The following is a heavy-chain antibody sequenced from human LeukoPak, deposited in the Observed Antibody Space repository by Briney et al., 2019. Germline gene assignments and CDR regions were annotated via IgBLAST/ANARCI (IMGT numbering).Heavy chain of an antibody. D-gene: IGHD2-15*01. J-gene: IGHJ4*02. CDR3: ARHLGYCSSGNCYFDY. CDR2: INPSGDNT. V-gene: IGHV3-23*01. CDR1: GFTFSTSA. Sequence: GRSLRLSCAASGFTFSTSAMSWVRPAPGKGLEWLSSINPSGDNTFSANSVKGRFSISRDNSKNTVSLQMNTLRAEDTAIYYCARHLGYCSSGNCYFDYWGQGTLVTVSS.